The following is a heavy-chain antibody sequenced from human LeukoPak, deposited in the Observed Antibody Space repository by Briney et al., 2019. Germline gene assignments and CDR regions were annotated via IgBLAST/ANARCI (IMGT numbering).Heavy chain of an antibody. D-gene: IGHD2-2*01. CDR2: IYTSGST. CDR1: GGSISSYY. J-gene: IGHJ6*03. V-gene: IGHV4-4*07. Sequence: SETLSLTCTVSGGSISSYYWSWIRQPAGKGLEWIGRIYTSGSTNYNPSLKSRVTMSVDTSKNQFSLKLSSVTAADTAVYYCARVGVVPAAIFETPSYYYYMDVWGKGTTVTVSS. CDR3: ARVGVVPAAIFETPSYYYYMDV.